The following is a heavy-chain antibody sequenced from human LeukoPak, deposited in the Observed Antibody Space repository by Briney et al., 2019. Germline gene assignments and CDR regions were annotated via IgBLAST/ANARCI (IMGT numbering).Heavy chain of an antibody. CDR3: ARDRGFAVVVAATFTFDY. CDR2: INPNSGGT. J-gene: IGHJ4*02. Sequence: ASVKVSCKASGYTSTGYYMHWVRQAPGQGLEWMGWINPNSGGTNYAQKFQGRVTMTRDTSISTAYMELSRLRSDDTAVYYCARDRGFAVVVAATFTFDYWGQGTLVTVSS. D-gene: IGHD2-15*01. V-gene: IGHV1-2*02. CDR1: GYTSTGYY.